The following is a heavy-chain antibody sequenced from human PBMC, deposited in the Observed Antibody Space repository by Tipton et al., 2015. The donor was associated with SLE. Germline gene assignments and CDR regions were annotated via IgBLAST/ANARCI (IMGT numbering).Heavy chain of an antibody. V-gene: IGHV4-59*01. D-gene: IGHD3-22*01. J-gene: IGHJ3*02. Sequence: TLSLTCTVSGGSITQYYWSWIRQPPGKGLEWIGYIYFSGSTNYNPSLKGRVTISVDSSKNQFSLRLTSVTAADTAVYYCARASRIGDIWGQGTMVTVSS. CDR3: ARASRIGDI. CDR2: IYFSGST. CDR1: GGSITQYY.